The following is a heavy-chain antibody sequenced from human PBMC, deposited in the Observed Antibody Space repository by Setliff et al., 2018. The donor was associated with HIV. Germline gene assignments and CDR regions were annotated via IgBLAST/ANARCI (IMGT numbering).Heavy chain of an antibody. CDR1: GFTFSTYT. D-gene: IGHD6-19*01. V-gene: IGHV3-48*04. CDR3: ARGSSGWGMDYYYYYMDV. CDR2: ISSDSSTI. J-gene: IGHJ6*03. Sequence: GGSLRLSCAASGFTFSTYTMNWVRQAPGKGLEWVSYISSDSSTIYYADSVKGRFTTARDNSKNTLYLQMNSLRAEDTAVYYCARGSSGWGMDYYYYYMDVWGKGTTVTVSS.